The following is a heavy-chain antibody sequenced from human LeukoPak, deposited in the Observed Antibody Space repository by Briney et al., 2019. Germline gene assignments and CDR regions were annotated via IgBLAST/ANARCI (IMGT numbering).Heavy chain of an antibody. J-gene: IGHJ4*02. V-gene: IGHV4-31*03. CDR1: GVSISSGGYY. Sequence: SETLSLTCTVSGVSISSGGYYWSWIRQHPGKGLEWIGYIFYSGSTYYNPSLKSRVTISVDTSKNQFSLKLSSVAAEDTAVYYCARAGGVWLEFDYWGQGTLVTVSS. D-gene: IGHD2-8*02. CDR2: IFYSGST. CDR3: ARAGGVWLEFDY.